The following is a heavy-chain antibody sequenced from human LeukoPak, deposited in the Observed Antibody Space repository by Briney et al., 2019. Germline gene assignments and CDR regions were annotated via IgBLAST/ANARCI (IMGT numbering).Heavy chain of an antibody. CDR1: GFTFRNYL. V-gene: IGHV3-7*01. CDR3: ASRAGKPGNTPWCFDY. Sequence: GGSLRLSCAASGFTFRNYLMTWVRQAPGKGPEGVANIKQDGSERNYVDSVKGRFTIARDNTKNSLYLQMTSLRGEDTAVYYCASRAGKPGNTPWCFDYWGQGALVTVSS. CDR2: IKQDGSER. D-gene: IGHD1-7*01. J-gene: IGHJ4*02.